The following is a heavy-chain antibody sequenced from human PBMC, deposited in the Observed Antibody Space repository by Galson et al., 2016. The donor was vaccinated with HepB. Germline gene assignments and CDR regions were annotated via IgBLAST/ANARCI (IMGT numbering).Heavy chain of an antibody. CDR2: ISGSGDRR. Sequence: SLRLSCAASGFTFSRYAMSWVRQALGKGLEWVSVISGSGDRRYYADSVKGRFIISRDNSKNTVYLQMNSLRVEDTAVYYCAKPNTAGPSSYFDCWGQGTLVTVSS. V-gene: IGHV3-23*01. J-gene: IGHJ4*02. CDR3: AKPNTAGPSSYFDC. CDR1: GFTFSRYA. D-gene: IGHD5-18*01.